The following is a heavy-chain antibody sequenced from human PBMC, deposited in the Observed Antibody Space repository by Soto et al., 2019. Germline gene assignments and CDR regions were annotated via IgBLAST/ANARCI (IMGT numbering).Heavy chain of an antibody. CDR3: AKGPDSSGWYSDY. D-gene: IGHD6-19*01. Sequence: GGSLRLSCAASGFTFSSYGMHWVRQAPGKGLEWVAVISYDGSNKYYADSVKGRFTISRDNSKNTLYLQMNSLRAEDTAVYYCAKGPDSSGWYSDYWGQGTLVTVSS. CDR1: GFTFSSYG. J-gene: IGHJ4*02. CDR2: ISYDGSNK. V-gene: IGHV3-30*18.